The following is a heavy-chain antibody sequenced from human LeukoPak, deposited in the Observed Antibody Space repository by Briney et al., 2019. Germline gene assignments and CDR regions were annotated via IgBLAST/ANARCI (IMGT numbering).Heavy chain of an antibody. CDR1: GFSFSNYW. V-gene: IGHV3-48*03. CDR2: ISSSGSTI. J-gene: IGHJ6*04. CDR3: AELGITMIGGV. D-gene: IGHD3-10*02. Sequence: GGSLRLSCAASGFSFSNYWMTWVRQAPGKGLEWVSYISSSGSTIYYADSVKGRFTISRDNAKNSLYLQMNSLRAEDTAVYYCAELGITMIGGVWGKGTTVTISS.